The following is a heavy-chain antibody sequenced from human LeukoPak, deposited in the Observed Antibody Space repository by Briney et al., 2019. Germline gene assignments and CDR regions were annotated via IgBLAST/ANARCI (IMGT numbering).Heavy chain of an antibody. CDR1: GGSFSGYY. Sequence: PSETLSLTCAVYGGSFSGYYWSWIRQPPGKGLEWIGEINHSGSTNYNPSLKSRVTISVDTSKNQFSLKLSSVTAADTAVYYCASLWPYQLSAFDIWGQGTLVTVSS. J-gene: IGHJ3*02. D-gene: IGHD2-2*01. CDR3: ASLWPYQLSAFDI. V-gene: IGHV4-34*01. CDR2: INHSGST.